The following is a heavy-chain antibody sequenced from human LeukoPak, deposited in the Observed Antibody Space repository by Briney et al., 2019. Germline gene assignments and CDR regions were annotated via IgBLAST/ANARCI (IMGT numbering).Heavy chain of an antibody. V-gene: IGHV1-24*01. D-gene: IGHD2-15*01. CDR1: GYTLTELS. Sequence: ASVKVSCKVSGYTLTELSMHWVRQAPGKGLEGMGGFDPEDGETDYVQKFQGRVTMTEETSTDTAYTELSRLRSDDTAVYYCARDRGVDYCSGGSCSHYYYYMDVWGKGTTVTISS. J-gene: IGHJ6*03. CDR3: ARDRGVDYCSGGSCSHYYYYMDV. CDR2: FDPEDGET.